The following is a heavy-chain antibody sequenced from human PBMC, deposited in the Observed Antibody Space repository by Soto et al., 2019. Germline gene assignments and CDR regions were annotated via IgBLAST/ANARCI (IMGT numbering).Heavy chain of an antibody. CDR2: MNPNSGNT. V-gene: IGHV1-8*01. CDR1: GYTFTNYD. D-gene: IGHD3-10*01. Sequence: ASVKVSFKASGYTFTNYDINWLRQATGQGLEWMGWMNPNSGNTGYAQKFQGRVTMTRDTSITTAYMELSSLTSEDTAVYYCARGQSWYFYGSESYSYWGQGTRVTVSS. CDR3: ARGQSWYFYGSESYSY. J-gene: IGHJ4*02.